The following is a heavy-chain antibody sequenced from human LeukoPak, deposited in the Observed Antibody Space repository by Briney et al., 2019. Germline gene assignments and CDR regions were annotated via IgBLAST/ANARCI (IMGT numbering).Heavy chain of an antibody. J-gene: IGHJ6*03. CDR1: GYTFSDSY. CDR2: INPNSGDP. V-gene: IGHV1-2*06. Sequence: ASVKVSCKTSGYTFSDSYIHWVRQAPGQGLEWMGRINPNSGDPNYPQKFQGRVTMTRDTSISTAYMEMSSLTSDDTAVYYCARSARHCNNGVCFTDYYIDLWGKGTTVIVSS. CDR3: ARSARHCNNGVCFTDYYIDL. D-gene: IGHD2-8*01.